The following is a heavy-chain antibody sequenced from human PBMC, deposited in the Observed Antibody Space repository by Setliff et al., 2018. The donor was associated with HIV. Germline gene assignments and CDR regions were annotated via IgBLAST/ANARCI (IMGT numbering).Heavy chain of an antibody. CDR3: ARVPYRSAWFSGGHDAFDV. CDR1: GYTFTSYG. J-gene: IGHJ3*01. D-gene: IGHD6-19*01. V-gene: IGHV1-18*01. Sequence: ASVKVSCKASGYTFTSYGISWVRQAPGHGLEWMGWISAYNGNTNYAQKLQGRVTMTTDTSTNTAYMELRSLRSDDTAVYYCARVPYRSAWFSGGHDAFDVWGQGTMVTVSS. CDR2: ISAYNGNT.